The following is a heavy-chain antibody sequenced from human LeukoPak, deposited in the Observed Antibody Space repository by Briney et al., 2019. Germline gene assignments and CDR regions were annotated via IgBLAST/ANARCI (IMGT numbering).Heavy chain of an antibody. D-gene: IGHD3-22*01. J-gene: IGHJ4*02. CDR2: INHSGST. Sequence: SETLSLTCAVYGGSFSGYYWSWIRQPPGKGLEWIGEINHSGSTNYNPSLKSRVTISVDTSKDQFSLKLSSVTAADTAIYYCARENPSGYYNRPIDYWGQGTLVTVSS. CDR3: ARENPSGYYNRPIDY. V-gene: IGHV4-34*01. CDR1: GGSFSGYY.